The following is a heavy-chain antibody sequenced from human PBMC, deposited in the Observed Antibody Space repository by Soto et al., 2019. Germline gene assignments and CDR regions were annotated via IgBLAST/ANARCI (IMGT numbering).Heavy chain of an antibody. J-gene: IGHJ4*02. Sequence: PSETLSLTCAVYGGSFSGYYWSWIRQPPGKGLEWIGEINHSGSTNYNPSLKSRVTISVDTSKNQFSLKLSSVTAADTAVYYCARLLDEALYDILTGRPPAPFDYWGQGTLVTVSS. CDR1: GGSFSGYY. CDR2: INHSGST. V-gene: IGHV4-34*01. CDR3: ARLLDEALYDILTGRPPAPFDY. D-gene: IGHD3-9*01.